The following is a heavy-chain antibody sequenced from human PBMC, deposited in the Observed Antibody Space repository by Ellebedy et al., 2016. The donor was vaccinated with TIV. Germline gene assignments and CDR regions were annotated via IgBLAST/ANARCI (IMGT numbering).Heavy chain of an antibody. D-gene: IGHD2-2*01. J-gene: IGHJ4*02. CDR2: ISYSGTT. V-gene: IGHV4-31*03. CDR1: GGSISSGGYY. CDR3: ARGALKGHCSGTPCRVFDF. Sequence: SETLSLXXTVSGGSISSGGYYWSWIRQHPGQGLEWVGHISYSGTTNYKSSLRSRITISVDTSKTQFYLNLSSVTAADTAVYYCARGALKGHCSGTPCRVFDFWGQGTLVAVSS.